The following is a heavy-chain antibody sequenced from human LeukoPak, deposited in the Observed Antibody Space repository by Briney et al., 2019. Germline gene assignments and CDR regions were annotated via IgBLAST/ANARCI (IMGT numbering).Heavy chain of an antibody. CDR3: ARDNCSSTSCYKGWFDP. CDR2: IYTSGST. CDR1: GGSISSYY. V-gene: IGHV4-4*07. D-gene: IGHD2-2*02. J-gene: IGHJ5*02. Sequence: SETLSLTCTVSGGSISSYYWSWIRQPAGKGLEWIGRIYTSGSTNYNPSLKSRVTMSVDTSKNQFSLKLSSVTAADTAVYYCARDNCSSTSCYKGWFDPWGQGTLVTIYS.